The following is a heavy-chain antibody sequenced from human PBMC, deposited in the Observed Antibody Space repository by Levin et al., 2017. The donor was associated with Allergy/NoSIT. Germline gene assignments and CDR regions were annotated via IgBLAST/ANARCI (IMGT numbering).Heavy chain of an antibody. CDR1: GFTFSSYG. CDR2: ISYDGSNK. J-gene: IGHJ4*02. CDR3: AKDTQTH. Sequence: GESLKISCAASGFTFSSYGMHWVRQAPGKGLEWVAVISYDGSNKYYADSVKGRFTISRDNSKNTLYLQMNSLRAEDTAVYDCAKDTQTHWGQGTLVTVSS. V-gene: IGHV3-30*18.